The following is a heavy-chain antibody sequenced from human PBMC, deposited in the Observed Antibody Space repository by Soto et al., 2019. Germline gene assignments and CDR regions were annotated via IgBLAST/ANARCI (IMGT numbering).Heavy chain of an antibody. CDR2: IYFSGST. V-gene: IGHV4-39*01. CDR1: GASISSNNYY. CDR3: ARLQREYYFDY. J-gene: IGHJ4*02. D-gene: IGHD3-10*01. Sequence: SETLSLTCPVSGASISSNNYYWSWVRQPPGKGLEWIGSIYFSGSTYYNPSLKSRVTISVDTSKNQFSLKLNSVTAADTAVYYCARLQREYYFDYWGPGTLVTVSS.